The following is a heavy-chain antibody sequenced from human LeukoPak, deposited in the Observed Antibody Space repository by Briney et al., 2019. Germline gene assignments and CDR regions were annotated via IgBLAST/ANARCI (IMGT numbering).Heavy chain of an antibody. CDR1: GFTFSSYW. D-gene: IGHD3-10*01. J-gene: IGHJ6*02. Sequence: GGSLKLSCAASGFTFSSYWMSWVRQAPGKGLEWVANIEQDGSEKYYVDSVKGRFTISRDNAKNSLYLQMNSLRAEDTAVYYCAGEAVRGYYGMDVWGQGTTVTVSS. CDR2: IEQDGSEK. V-gene: IGHV3-7*01. CDR3: AGEAVRGYYGMDV.